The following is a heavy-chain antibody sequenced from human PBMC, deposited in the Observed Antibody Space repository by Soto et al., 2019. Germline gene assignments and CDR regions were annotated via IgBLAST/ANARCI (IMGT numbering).Heavy chain of an antibody. CDR2: INHSGST. V-gene: IGHV4-34*01. D-gene: IGHD3-10*01. J-gene: IGHJ2*01. Sequence: QVRLQQWGAGLLKPSETLPLTCAVYGGSFSDYYWSWIRQPPGKGLEWIGEINHSGSTNYNPSLKRRVTISVDTTKNQISLKLNSVTAADTAVYYCAREVPSRYFDLWGRGTPVTVSS. CDR3: AREVPSRYFDL. CDR1: GGSFSDYY.